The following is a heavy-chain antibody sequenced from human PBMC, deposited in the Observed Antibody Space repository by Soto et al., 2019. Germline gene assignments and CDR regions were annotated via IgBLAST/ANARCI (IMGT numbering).Heavy chain of an antibody. Sequence: SETLSLTCAVYGGSFSGYYWTWIRQPPGKGLEWLGEINHSGTINFNPSLKSRLTRSLDTSKKHFSLKLSSVTDADTAAYYCARADRTLVTSYSLDVWGQGTTFTVSS. V-gene: IGHV4-34*01. J-gene: IGHJ6*02. CDR3: ARADRTLVTSYSLDV. CDR1: GGSFSGYY. D-gene: IGHD2-21*02. CDR2: INHSGTI.